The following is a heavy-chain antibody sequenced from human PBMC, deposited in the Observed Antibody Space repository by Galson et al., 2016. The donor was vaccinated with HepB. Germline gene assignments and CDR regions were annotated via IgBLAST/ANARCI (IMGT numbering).Heavy chain of an antibody. Sequence: SVKVSCKASGYTFTNYGISWVRQAPGQGLEWMGWISGYNGKTNHEQKFQGRLTMTTDTPTSTAYMALRSLRSDDPAVYYCARVDIVVVPDNAYYFYGMDVWGQGTTVTVSS. J-gene: IGHJ6*02. CDR1: GYTFTNYG. D-gene: IGHD2-2*01. V-gene: IGHV1-18*01. CDR3: ARVDIVVVPDNAYYFYGMDV. CDR2: ISGYNGKT.